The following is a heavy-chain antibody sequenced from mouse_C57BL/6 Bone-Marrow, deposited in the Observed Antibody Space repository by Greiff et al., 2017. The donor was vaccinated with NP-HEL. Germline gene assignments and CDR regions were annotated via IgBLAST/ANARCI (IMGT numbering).Heavy chain of an antibody. Sequence: QVQLQQPGAELVKPGASVKMSCKASGYTFTSYWITWVKQRPGQGLEWIGDIYPGSGSTNYNEKFKSKATMTVDTSSSTAYMQLSSLTSEDSAVYYCARYDYDVYAMDYWGQGTSVTVSS. CDR3: ARYDYDVYAMDY. D-gene: IGHD2-4*01. CDR1: GYTFTSYW. V-gene: IGHV1-55*01. CDR2: IYPGSGST. J-gene: IGHJ4*01.